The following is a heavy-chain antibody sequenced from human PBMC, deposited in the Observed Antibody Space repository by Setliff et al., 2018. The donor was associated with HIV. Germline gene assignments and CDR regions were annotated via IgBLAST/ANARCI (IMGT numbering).Heavy chain of an antibody. V-gene: IGHV4-4*09. D-gene: IGHD3-10*01. CDR2: IFHSGTT. J-gene: IGHJ4*02. CDR1: GASISSHS. Sequence: PSETLSLTCNVSGASISSHSWTWIRQPPGKGLEWMGYIFHSGTTYYSPSLKDRLTISIDQSMNHFSLKLTSVTAADTAVYYCATVPPSGTYLDYWGPGVLVTVSS. CDR3: ATVPPSGTYLDY.